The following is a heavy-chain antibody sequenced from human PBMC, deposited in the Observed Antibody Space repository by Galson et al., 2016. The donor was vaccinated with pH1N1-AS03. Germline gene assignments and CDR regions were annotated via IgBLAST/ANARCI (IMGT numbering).Heavy chain of an antibody. CDR3: RVVAENDAFDM. CDR2: IKSKTDGGTT. D-gene: IGHD3-22*01. J-gene: IGHJ3*02. Sequence: SLRLSCAASGFTFSDVWMGWVRQAPGKGLEWVGRIKSKTDGGTTDYAAPVKGRFTISRDDSKNTLYLQMNTLQSEDTAVYYCRVVAENDAFDMWGQGTMVTVSS. CDR1: GFTFSDVW. V-gene: IGHV3-15*01.